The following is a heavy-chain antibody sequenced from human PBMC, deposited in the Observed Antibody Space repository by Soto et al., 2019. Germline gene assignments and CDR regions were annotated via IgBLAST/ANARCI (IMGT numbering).Heavy chain of an antibody. V-gene: IGHV3-23*01. CDR2: ISGSGGST. Sequence: EVQLLESGEGLVQPGGSLRLSCAASGFTFSSYAMSWVRQAPGKGLEWVSAISGSGGSTYYADSVKGRFTISRDNSKNTLYLQMNSLRAEDTAVYYCANPSRRDIIMDVWGKGTTVTVSS. CDR1: GFTFSSYA. CDR3: ANPSRRDIIMDV. J-gene: IGHJ6*04.